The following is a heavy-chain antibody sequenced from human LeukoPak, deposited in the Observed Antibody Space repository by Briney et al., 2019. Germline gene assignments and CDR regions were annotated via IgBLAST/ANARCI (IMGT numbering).Heavy chain of an antibody. J-gene: IGHJ6*03. CDR1: GYTSTGYY. V-gene: IGHV1-2*02. D-gene: IGHD6-19*01. Sequence: VASVKVSCKASGYTSTGYYMHWVRQAPGQGLEWMGWINPNSGGTNYAQKFQGRVTMTRDTSISTAYMELSRLRSDDTAVYYCARDSSSGWYGYYYMDVWGKGTTVTVSS. CDR3: ARDSSSGWYGYYYMDV. CDR2: INPNSGGT.